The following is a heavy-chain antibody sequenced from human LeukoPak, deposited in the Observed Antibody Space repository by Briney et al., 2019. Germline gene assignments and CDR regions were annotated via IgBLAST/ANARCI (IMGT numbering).Heavy chain of an antibody. CDR1: GFTFSDYY. CDR3: AKDRLLNCRGDCYIFDY. CDR2: ISGSGSTI. V-gene: IGHV3-11*01. Sequence: PGGSLRLSCAASGFTFSDYYMSWIRQAPGKGLEWVSYISGSGSTIYYADSVKGRFSISRDNSKNTLYLQVNGLRTEDTAVYYCAKDRLLNCRGDCYIFDYWGQGTLVTVSS. D-gene: IGHD2-21*02. J-gene: IGHJ4*02.